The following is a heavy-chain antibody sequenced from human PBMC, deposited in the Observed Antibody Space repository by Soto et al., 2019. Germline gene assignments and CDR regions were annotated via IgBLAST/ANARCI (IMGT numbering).Heavy chain of an antibody. CDR3: ARAKTYYDILTGYYL. CDR1: GFTVSSNY. V-gene: IGHV3-66*01. J-gene: IGHJ4*02. D-gene: IGHD3-9*01. Sequence: GGSLRLSCAASGFTVSSNYMSWVRQAPGKGLEWVLVIYSGGSTYYADSVKGRFTISRDNSKNTLYLQMNSLRAEDTAVYYCARAKTYYDILTGYYLWGQGTLVTVSS. CDR2: IYSGGST.